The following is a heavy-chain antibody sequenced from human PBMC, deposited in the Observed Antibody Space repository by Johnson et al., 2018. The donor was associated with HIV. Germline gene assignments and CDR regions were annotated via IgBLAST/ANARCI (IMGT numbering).Heavy chain of an antibody. Sequence: VHLVESGGGVVRPGGSLRLSCAASGFTFDDYGMSWVRQVPGKGLEWVSGINWNGDSKGYADSVKGRFTISRDNGKNSLYLQMNSLRAEDTAFYYCARDFVAFGECTAFDIWGQGTMVTVSS. D-gene: IGHD3-10*01. CDR3: ARDFVAFGECTAFDI. V-gene: IGHV3-20*04. CDR1: GFTFDDYG. J-gene: IGHJ3*02. CDR2: INWNGDSK.